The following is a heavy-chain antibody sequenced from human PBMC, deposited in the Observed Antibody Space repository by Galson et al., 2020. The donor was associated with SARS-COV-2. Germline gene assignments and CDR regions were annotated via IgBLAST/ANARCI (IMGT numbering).Heavy chain of an antibody. D-gene: IGHD2-21*02. J-gene: IGHJ6*03. Sequence: SETLSLTCTVSGGSINNYFWTWLRQPPAKGLELIGHIFYTGATYYHPSLNSRVTISLNTAENQFSLRLTSVTAADAALYYCAGVGLQGSYHYFMDLWDKGTSVTVSS. CDR2: IFYTGAT. V-gene: IGHV4-59*08. CDR1: GGSINNYF. CDR3: AGVGLQGSYHYFMDL.